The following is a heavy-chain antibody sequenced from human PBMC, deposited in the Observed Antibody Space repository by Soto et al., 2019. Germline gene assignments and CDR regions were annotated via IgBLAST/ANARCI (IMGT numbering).Heavy chain of an antibody. V-gene: IGHV3-74*01. J-gene: IGHJ6*02. CDR2: INGDGTTT. Sequence: GGSLRLSCAASGFTFNNYWIHWVRQAPGKGPMWVSRINGDGTTTNYADSVKGRFAISRDNAKNTVYLQMNSLRAEDTALYYCARGVRGHYGKDVWGQGTTITVSS. D-gene: IGHD3-10*01. CDR3: ARGVRGHYGKDV. CDR1: GFTFNNYW.